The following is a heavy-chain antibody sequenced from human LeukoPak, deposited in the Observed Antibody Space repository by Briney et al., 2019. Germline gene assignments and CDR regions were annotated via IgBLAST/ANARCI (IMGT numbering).Heavy chain of an antibody. CDR1: GFTFSNYG. V-gene: IGHV3-23*01. D-gene: IGHD6-13*01. CDR3: ARRGSNSYYFFDS. Sequence: GGSLRLSCAASGFTFSNYGMRWVRQAPGKGLEWVSGISNSGDSTYYADSVKGRFTISRDNSKNTLYLQMNSLRAEDSAVYYCARRGSNSYYFFDSWGQGALVTVS. J-gene: IGHJ4*02. CDR2: ISNSGDST.